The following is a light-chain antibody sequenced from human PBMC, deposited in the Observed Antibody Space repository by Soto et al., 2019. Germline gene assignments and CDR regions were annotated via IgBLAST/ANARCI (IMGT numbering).Light chain of an antibody. CDR2: DTS. Sequence: EDVLTQSPGTLSLYPGERATLSCRASQSVSSNYLAGYQQKPGQAPRLLIYDTSSRATGIPDRFSGSGSGTDFTLSISRLEPEDFAVYYCQQHGSSPGTFGGGTKVDIK. CDR1: QSVSSNY. CDR3: QQHGSSPGT. J-gene: IGKJ4*01. V-gene: IGKV3-20*01.